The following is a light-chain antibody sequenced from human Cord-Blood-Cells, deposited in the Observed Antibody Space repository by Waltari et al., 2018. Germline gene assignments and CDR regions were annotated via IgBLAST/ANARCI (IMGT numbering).Light chain of an antibody. CDR1: SSNIGSNY. Sequence: QSVLTQPPSASGTPGQRVTISCSGSSSNIGSNYVYWYQQLPGTAPKLLIYRNKERPSGVPDPFSGSKSGTSASLAISGLRSEDEADYYCAAWDDSLSGRVFGGGTKLTVL. V-gene: IGLV1-47*01. J-gene: IGLJ3*02. CDR2: RNK. CDR3: AAWDDSLSGRV.